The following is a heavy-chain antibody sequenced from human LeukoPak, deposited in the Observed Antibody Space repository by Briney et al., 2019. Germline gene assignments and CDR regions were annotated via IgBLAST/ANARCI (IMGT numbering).Heavy chain of an antibody. J-gene: IGHJ4*02. Sequence: GASVKVSCKASGYTFTGYYIHWVRQAPRQGLEWMGWINPNSGDTNYAQKFQGRVTMTRDTSISTAYMELSRLRSDDTAVYSCAAVGGSGWYDYWGQGTLVAVSS. CDR1: GYTFTGYY. CDR2: INPNSGDT. V-gene: IGHV1-2*02. D-gene: IGHD6-19*01. CDR3: AAVGGSGWYDY.